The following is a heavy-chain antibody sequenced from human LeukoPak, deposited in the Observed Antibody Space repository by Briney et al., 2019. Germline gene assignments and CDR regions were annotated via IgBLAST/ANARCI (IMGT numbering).Heavy chain of an antibody. CDR3: ARDRGPSGSNYGDAFDI. V-gene: IGHV3-48*02. Sequence: GGSLRLSCAASGFTFSSYSMNWVRQAPGKGLEWVSYISSSSSTIYYADSVKGRFTISRDNAKNSLYLQMNSLRDEDTAVYYCARDRGPSGSNYGDAFDIWGQGTMVTVSS. CDR2: ISSSSSTI. D-gene: IGHD1-26*01. CDR1: GFTFSSYS. J-gene: IGHJ3*02.